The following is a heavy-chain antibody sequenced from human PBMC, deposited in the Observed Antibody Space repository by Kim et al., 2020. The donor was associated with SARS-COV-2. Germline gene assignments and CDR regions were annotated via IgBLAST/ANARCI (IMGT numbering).Heavy chain of an antibody. CDR2: IYYSGST. J-gene: IGHJ3*02. V-gene: IGHV4-59*01. CDR3: ARALWFGDDAFDI. Sequence: SETLSLTCTVSGGSISSYYWSWIRQPPGKGLEWIGYIYYSGSTNYNPSLKSRVTISVDTSKNQFSLKLSPVTAADTAVYYCARALWFGDDAFDIWGQGTMVTVSS. CDR1: GGSISSYY. D-gene: IGHD3-10*01.